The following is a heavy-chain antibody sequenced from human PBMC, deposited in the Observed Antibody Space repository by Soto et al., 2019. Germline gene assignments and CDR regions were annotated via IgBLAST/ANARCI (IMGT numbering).Heavy chain of an antibody. CDR3: AHRGYFSHSGSPRLFDF. D-gene: IGHD2-21*01. J-gene: IGHJ4*02. CDR1: GFSLNNSGVG. CDR2: IYWDDDK. Sequence: QITLKESGPTLVKATQTLTLTCTFSGFSLNNSGVGVGWIRQPPGKAMEWLALIYWDDDKRYSPSLKSRLTIAKDTSKKKVVLTMTNMDPVDTATYFCAHRGYFSHSGSPRLFDFWGQGTLVTVSS. V-gene: IGHV2-5*02.